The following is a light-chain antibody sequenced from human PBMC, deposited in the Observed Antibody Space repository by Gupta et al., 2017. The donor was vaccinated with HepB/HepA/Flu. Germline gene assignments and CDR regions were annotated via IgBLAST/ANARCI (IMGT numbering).Light chain of an antibody. CDR2: SGS. CDR1: QSLVHSNGHNY. J-gene: IGKJ1*01. Sequence: DIVMTQSPLSLPVTPGEPASISCTSSQSLVHSNGHNYLEWYLQKPGQSPQLMIYSGSMPASGATACFSGGGESKDFTLKSSREEDEAGGDYYHKQNRPPWTFGQGTKVEIK. CDR3: KQNRPPWT. V-gene: IGKV2-28*01.